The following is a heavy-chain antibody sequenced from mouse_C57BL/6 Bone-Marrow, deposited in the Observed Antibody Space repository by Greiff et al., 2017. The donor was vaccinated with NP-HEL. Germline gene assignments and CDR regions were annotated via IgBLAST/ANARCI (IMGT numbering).Heavy chain of an antibody. V-gene: IGHV5-6*01. CDR3: ARQRGIRYAMDY. D-gene: IGHD2-4*01. J-gene: IGHJ4*01. CDR1: GFTFSSYG. Sequence: EVKLVESGGDLVKPGGSLKLSCAASGFTFSSYGMSWVRQTPDKRLEWVATISSGGSYTYYPDSVKGRFTISRDNAKNTLYLQMSSLKSEDTAMYYCARQRGIRYAMDYWGQGTSVTVSS. CDR2: ISSGGSYT.